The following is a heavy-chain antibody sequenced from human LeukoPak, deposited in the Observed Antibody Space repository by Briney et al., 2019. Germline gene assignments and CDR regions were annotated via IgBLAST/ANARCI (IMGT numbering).Heavy chain of an antibody. CDR2: IFYSGST. J-gene: IGHJ4*02. V-gene: IGHV4-39*07. Sequence: PSETLSLTCTVSGGSISSSNYYWGWIRQPPGKGLEWIGSIFYSGSTYYNPSLKSRITISLDTSKNQFSLKLSSVTAADTAVYYCVGGIVTSGPHSDYWGQGTLVTVSS. CDR3: VGGIVTSGPHSDY. CDR1: GGSISSSNYY. D-gene: IGHD3-22*01.